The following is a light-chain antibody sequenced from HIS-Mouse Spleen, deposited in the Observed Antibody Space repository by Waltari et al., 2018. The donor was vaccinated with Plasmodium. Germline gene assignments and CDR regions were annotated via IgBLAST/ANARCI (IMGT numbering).Light chain of an antibody. CDR2: EVS. J-gene: IGLJ2*01. Sequence: QSALTQPASVSGSPGQSITISCTGTSRDVGGYNYVSWYQPHPGKAPKLMIYEVSNRPSGVSNRFSGSKSGNTASLTISGLQAEDEADYYCSSYTSSSTRVFGGGTKLTVL. CDR3: SSYTSSSTRV. V-gene: IGLV2-14*01. CDR1: SRDVGGYNY.